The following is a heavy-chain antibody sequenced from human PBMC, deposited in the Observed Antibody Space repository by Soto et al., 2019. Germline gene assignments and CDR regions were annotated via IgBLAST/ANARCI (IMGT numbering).Heavy chain of an antibody. J-gene: IGHJ3*02. Sequence: PGESLKISCKGSGYSFTNYWIVWVRQLHGKGLEWMGIIYPGDSDTRYSPSFQGQVTISADKSISTAYLQWSSLKASDTAFYYCAFYSYDRGGYYGAFDIWGQGTMVTVSS. CDR1: GYSFTNYW. V-gene: IGHV5-51*01. D-gene: IGHD3-22*01. CDR3: AFYSYDRGGYYGAFDI. CDR2: IYPGDSDT.